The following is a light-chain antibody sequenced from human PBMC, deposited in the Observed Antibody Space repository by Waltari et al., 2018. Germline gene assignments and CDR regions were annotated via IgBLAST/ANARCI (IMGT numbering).Light chain of an antibody. J-gene: IGKJ4*01. V-gene: IGKV1-27*01. CDR2: VAS. CDR3: QKYNNAPLT. Sequence: DIQMTQSPPSLSASVGDRVTITCRASQPIVNYLAWYQQKPGKAPKLLSYVASTLQSGVPSRFSGSGSGTEFTLTISSLQPEDVATYYCQKYNNAPLTFGGGTKVEIK. CDR1: QPIVNY.